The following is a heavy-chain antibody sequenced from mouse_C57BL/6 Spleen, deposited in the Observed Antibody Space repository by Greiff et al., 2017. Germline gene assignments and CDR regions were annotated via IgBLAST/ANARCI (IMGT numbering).Heavy chain of an antibody. CDR1: GYTFTSYW. CDR3: ARSYYYGSSHAMDY. D-gene: IGHD1-1*01. CDR2: IDPSDSET. Sequence: VQLQQPGAELVRPGSSVKLSCKASGYTFTSYWMHWVKPRPIQGLEWIGNIDPSDSETHYNQKFKDKATLTVDKSSSTAYMQLSSLTSEDSAVYYCARSYYYGSSHAMDYWGQGTSVTVSS. J-gene: IGHJ4*01. V-gene: IGHV1-52*01.